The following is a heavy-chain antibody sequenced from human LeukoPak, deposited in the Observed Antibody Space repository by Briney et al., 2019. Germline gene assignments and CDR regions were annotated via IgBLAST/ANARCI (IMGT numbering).Heavy chain of an antibody. D-gene: IGHD6-13*01. Sequence: PSETLSLTCTVSGGSISSDYWSWIRQPPGKGLEWIGYIYYSGSTNYNPSLKSRVTISVDTSKNQFSLKLSSVTAADTAVYYCARVERIAAAGYYFDYWGQGTLVTVSS. CDR1: GGSISSDY. V-gene: IGHV4-59*01. J-gene: IGHJ4*02. CDR3: ARVERIAAAGYYFDY. CDR2: IYYSGST.